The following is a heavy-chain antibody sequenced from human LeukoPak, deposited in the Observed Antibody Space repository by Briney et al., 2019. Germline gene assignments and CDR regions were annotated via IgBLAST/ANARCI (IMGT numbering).Heavy chain of an antibody. D-gene: IGHD4-23*01. CDR2: ISWNSGSI. CDR1: GFTFDDYA. V-gene: IGHV3-9*01. J-gene: IGHJ4*02. CDR3: ARAGDYGGNSYPNLIDY. Sequence: GGSLRLSCAASGFTFDDYAMHWVRQAPGKGLEWVSGISWNSGSIGYADSVKGRFTISRDNAKTSLYLQMNSLRAEDTAVYYCARAGDYGGNSYPNLIDYWGQGTLVTVSS.